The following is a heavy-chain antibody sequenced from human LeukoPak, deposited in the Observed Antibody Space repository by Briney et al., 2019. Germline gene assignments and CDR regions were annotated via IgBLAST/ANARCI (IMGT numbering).Heavy chain of an antibody. CDR3: ARNRGSTVITDHYYYYYMDV. CDR1: GGSISSSNW. J-gene: IGHJ6*03. V-gene: IGHV4-4*02. CDR2: IYHSGST. Sequence: SETLSLTCVVSGGSISSSNWWSWVRQPPGKGLEWIGEIYHSGSTNYNPSLKSRVTMSVDTSKNQFSLKLSSVTAADTAVYYCARNRGSTVITDHYYYYYMDVWGKGTTVTVSS. D-gene: IGHD4-11*01.